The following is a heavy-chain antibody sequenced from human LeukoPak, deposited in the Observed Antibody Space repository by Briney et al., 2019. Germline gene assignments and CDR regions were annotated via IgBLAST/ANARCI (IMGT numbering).Heavy chain of an antibody. J-gene: IGHJ6*03. Sequence: GGSLRLSCAASGFTFSSYAMSWVRQAPGKGLEWVSAISGSGGSTYYADSVKGRFTISRDNSKNTLYLQMNSLRAEDTAVYYCARVYYGSGSLHYYYYYMDVWGKGTTVTVSS. V-gene: IGHV3-23*01. D-gene: IGHD3-10*01. CDR1: GFTFSSYA. CDR3: ARVYYGSGSLHYYYYYMDV. CDR2: ISGSGGST.